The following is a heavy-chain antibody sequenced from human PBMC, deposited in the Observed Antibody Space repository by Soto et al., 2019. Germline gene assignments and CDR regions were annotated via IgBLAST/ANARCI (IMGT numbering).Heavy chain of an antibody. V-gene: IGHV3-30-3*01. CDR2: ISYDGSNK. J-gene: IGHJ5*02. Sequence: QVQLVESGGGVVQPGRSLRLSCAASGFTFSSYAMHWVRQAPGKGLEWVAVISYDGSNKYYADSVKGRFTISRDNSKNTRYLKMNSMRAEDTVGYYCVRVGDWRARGWFDPWGQGTLVTVSS. CDR3: VRVGDWRARGWFDP. D-gene: IGHD1-1*01. CDR1: GFTFSSYA.